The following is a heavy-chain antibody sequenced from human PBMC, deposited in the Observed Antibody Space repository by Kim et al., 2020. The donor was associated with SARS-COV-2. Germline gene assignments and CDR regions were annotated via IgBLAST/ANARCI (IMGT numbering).Heavy chain of an antibody. D-gene: IGHD2-2*01. CDR3: ARDDIVVVPAGSFDY. J-gene: IGHJ4*02. V-gene: IGHV1-3*01. Sequence: QKFQGRVTITRDTSASTAYMELSSLRSEDTAVYYCARDDIVVVPAGSFDYWGQGTLVTVSS.